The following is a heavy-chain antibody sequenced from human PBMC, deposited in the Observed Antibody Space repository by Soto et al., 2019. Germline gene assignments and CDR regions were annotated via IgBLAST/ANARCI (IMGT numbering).Heavy chain of an antibody. CDR1: GFTFSSYS. D-gene: IGHD6-19*01. J-gene: IGHJ4*02. V-gene: IGHV3-21*01. Sequence: GSLRLSCAASGFTFSSYSMNWVRQAPGKGLEWVSSISSSSSYIYYADSVKGRFTISRDNAKNSLYLQMNSLRAEDTAVYYCARGGVAGIVDYWGQGTLVTVSS. CDR2: ISSSSSYI. CDR3: ARGGVAGIVDY.